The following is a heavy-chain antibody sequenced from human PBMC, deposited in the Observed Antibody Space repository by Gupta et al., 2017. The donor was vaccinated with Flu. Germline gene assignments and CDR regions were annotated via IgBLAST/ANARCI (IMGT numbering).Heavy chain of an antibody. D-gene: IGHD1-1*01. CDR2: IWYDGSNK. V-gene: IGHV3-33*01. Sequence: QVQLVESGGGVVQPGRSLRLSCAASGFTFSSYGMHLVRQAPGKGLEWVAVIWYDGSNKYYADSVKGRFTISRDNSKNTLYLQMNSLRAEDTAVYYCARGRYNWNDPSGMDVWGQGTTVTVSS. CDR3: ARGRYNWNDPSGMDV. CDR1: GFTFSSYG. J-gene: IGHJ6*02.